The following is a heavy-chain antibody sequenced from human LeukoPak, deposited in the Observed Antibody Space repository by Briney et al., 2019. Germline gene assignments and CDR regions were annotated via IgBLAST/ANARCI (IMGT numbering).Heavy chain of an antibody. CDR2: INPSGGST. D-gene: IGHD3-10*01. CDR1: GGTFSSYA. CDR3: ARGRYYYGSGSYYNGRLDY. J-gene: IGHJ4*02. Sequence: ASVKVSCKASGGTFSSYAISWVRQAPGQGLEWMGVINPSGGSTSYAQNFQGRVTLTSDTSTSTVYMDLSSLRSEDTAVYYCARGRYYYGSGSYYNGRLDYWGLGTLVTVSS. V-gene: IGHV1-46*01.